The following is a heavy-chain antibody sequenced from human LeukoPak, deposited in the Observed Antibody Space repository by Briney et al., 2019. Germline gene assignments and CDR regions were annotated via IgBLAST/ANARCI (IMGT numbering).Heavy chain of an antibody. CDR1: GFTFDDYA. J-gene: IGHJ4*02. CDR3: AEDRGIAAAGTSPSDY. D-gene: IGHD6-13*01. CDR2: ISWNSGSI. Sequence: GGSLRLSCAASGFTFDDYAMHWVRQAPGKGLEWVSGISWNSGSIGYAVSVKGRFTISRDNAKNSLYLQMNSLRAEDTAVYYCAEDRGIAAAGTSPSDYWGQGTLVTVSS. V-gene: IGHV3-9*01.